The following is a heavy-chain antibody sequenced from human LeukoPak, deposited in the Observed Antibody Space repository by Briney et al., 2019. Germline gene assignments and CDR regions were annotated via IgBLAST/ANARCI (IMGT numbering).Heavy chain of an antibody. CDR1: GYTLTELS. Sequence: ASVKVSCKVSGYTLTELSMHWVRQAPGKGLEWMGGFDPEDGETIYAQKFQGRVTMTEDTSTDTAYMELSSLRSEDTAVYYCAAVGLLRFSPDLGWFDPWGQGTLVTVSP. D-gene: IGHD3-3*01. CDR2: FDPEDGET. CDR3: AAVGLLRFSPDLGWFDP. J-gene: IGHJ5*02. V-gene: IGHV1-24*01.